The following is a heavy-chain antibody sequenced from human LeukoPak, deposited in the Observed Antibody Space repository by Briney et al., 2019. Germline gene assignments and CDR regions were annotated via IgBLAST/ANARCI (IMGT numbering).Heavy chain of an antibody. CDR2: IYYSGST. CDR1: GGSISSGDYY. J-gene: IGHJ4*02. D-gene: IGHD6-13*01. Sequence: SETLSLTCTVSGGSISSGDYYWSWIRQPPGKGLEWIGYIYYSGSTYYNPSLKSRVTITVDTSKNQFSLKLSSVTAADTAVYYCARVSGQQLYFYWGQGTLVTVSS. V-gene: IGHV4-30-4*08. CDR3: ARVSGQQLYFY.